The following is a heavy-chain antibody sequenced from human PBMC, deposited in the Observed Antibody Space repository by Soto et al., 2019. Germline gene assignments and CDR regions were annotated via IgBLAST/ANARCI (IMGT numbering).Heavy chain of an antibody. CDR1: GGSISSSNW. CDR3: ARVRRRYSYGYLYYFDY. Sequence: SETLSLTCAVSGGSISSSNWWSWVRQPPGRGLEWIGEIYHSGSTNYNPSLKSRVTISVDKSKNQFSLKLSSVTAADTAVYYCARVRRRYSYGYLYYFDYWGQGTLVTVSS. V-gene: IGHV4-4*02. D-gene: IGHD5-18*01. J-gene: IGHJ4*02. CDR2: IYHSGST.